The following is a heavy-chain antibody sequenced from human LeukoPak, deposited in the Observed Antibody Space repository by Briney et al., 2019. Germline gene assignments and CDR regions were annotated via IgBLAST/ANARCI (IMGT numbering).Heavy chain of an antibody. CDR3: AKDIYGASSGHPKSGYFDY. CDR1: GSTFDDYA. D-gene: IGHD6-19*01. V-gene: IGHV3-43*02. J-gene: IGHJ4*02. Sequence: GGSLRLSCAASGSTFDDYAMHWCRQAPGKGLEWVSVISGDGGSTYYADSVKGRFTISRDNSKNSLYLQMNSLRTEDTALYYCAKDIYGASSGHPKSGYFDYWGQGTLVTVSS. CDR2: ISGDGGST.